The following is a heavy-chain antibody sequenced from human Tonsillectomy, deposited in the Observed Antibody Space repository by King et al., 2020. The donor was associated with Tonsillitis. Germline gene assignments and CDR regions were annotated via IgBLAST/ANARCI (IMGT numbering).Heavy chain of an antibody. Sequence: QLVQSGEEVKKPGESLRISCKGSGYSFTSYWINWVRQMPGKGLEWMGRIDPSDSHTNYSPSFQGHVSISADKSISTAYLQWSSLEAPDTAIYYCARSEQELSTYYYYYYMDVWGKGTTVTVSS. CDR2: IDPSDSHT. V-gene: IGHV5-10-1*03. CDR3: ARSEQELSTYYYYYYMDV. D-gene: IGHD6-13*01. J-gene: IGHJ6*03. CDR1: GYSFTSYW.